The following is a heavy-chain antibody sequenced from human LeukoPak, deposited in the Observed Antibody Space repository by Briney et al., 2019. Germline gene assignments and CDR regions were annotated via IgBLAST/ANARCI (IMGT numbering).Heavy chain of an antibody. Sequence: GESLKISCKGSGYSFTSYWIGWVRQMPGKGLEWMEIIYPGDSDTRYSPSFLGQVTISADKSISTAYLQWSSLKASDTAMYYCARREASRAYQLLFHFDYWGQGSLVTVSS. CDR2: IYPGDSDT. J-gene: IGHJ4*02. CDR3: ARREASRAYQLLFHFDY. CDR1: GYSFTSYW. D-gene: IGHD2-2*01. V-gene: IGHV5-51*01.